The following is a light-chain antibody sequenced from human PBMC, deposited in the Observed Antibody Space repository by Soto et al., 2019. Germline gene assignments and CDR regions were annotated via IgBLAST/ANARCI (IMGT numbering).Light chain of an antibody. CDR2: WAS. J-gene: IGKJ1*01. CDR1: QSVLYSSDNKNY. Sequence: SLMTQSPASLSVSLGERATINCKSSQSVLYSSDNKNYLTWYQQKPGQPPKLLIYWASTRESGVPARFSGSGSGTDFTLTISSLQAEDVAAYYCQQYYSTWTFGHGAKVDIK. CDR3: QQYYSTWT. V-gene: IGKV4-1*01.